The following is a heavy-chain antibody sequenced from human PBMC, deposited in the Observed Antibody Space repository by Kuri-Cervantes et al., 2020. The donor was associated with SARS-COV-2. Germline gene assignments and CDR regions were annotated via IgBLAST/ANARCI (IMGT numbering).Heavy chain of an antibody. D-gene: IGHD3-16*02. Sequence: SQTLSLTCAVYGGSFSGYHRSWIRQPPGKGLEWIGEINHSGSTNYNPSLKSRVTISVDTSKNQFSPKLSSVTAADTAVYYCASSGYDYVWGSYRYRGYRNDYWGQGTLVTVSS. CDR2: INHSGST. J-gene: IGHJ4*02. CDR3: ASSGYDYVWGSYRYRGYRNDY. V-gene: IGHV4-34*01. CDR1: GGSFSGYH.